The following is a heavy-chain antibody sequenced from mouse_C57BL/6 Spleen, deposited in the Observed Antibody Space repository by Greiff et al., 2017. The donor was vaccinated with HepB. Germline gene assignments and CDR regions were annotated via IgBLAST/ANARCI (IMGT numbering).Heavy chain of an antibody. CDR2: INPSTGGT. CDR3: ARRDYGSRTFAY. V-gene: IGHV1-42*01. CDR1: GYSFTGYY. J-gene: IGHJ3*01. D-gene: IGHD1-1*01. Sequence: LKESGPELVKPGASVKISCKASGYSFTGYYMNWVKQSPEKSLEWIGEINPSTGGTTYNQKFKAKATLTVDKSSSTAYMQLKSLTSEDSAVYYCARRDYGSRTFAYWGQGTLVTVSA.